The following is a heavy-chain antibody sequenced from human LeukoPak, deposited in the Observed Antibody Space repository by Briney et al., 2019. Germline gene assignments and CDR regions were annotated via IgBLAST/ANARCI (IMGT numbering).Heavy chain of an antibody. J-gene: IGHJ4*02. CDR2: IKPNSGGT. D-gene: IGHD6-19*01. V-gene: IGHV1-2*02. Sequence: ASVKVSCKASGYTFTGYYMHWVQHAPGQGLEWMGWIKPNSGGTNYAQKFQGRVTMTRDTSISTAYMELSRLRSDDTAVYYCARPVGIAVAGLDYWGQGTLVTVSS. CDR1: GYTFTGYY. CDR3: ARPVGIAVAGLDY.